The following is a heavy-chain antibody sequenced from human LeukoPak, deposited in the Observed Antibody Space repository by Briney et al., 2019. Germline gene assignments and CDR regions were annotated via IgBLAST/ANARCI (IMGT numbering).Heavy chain of an antibody. CDR1: GFTFDDYA. D-gene: IGHD1-26*01. Sequence: PGGSLRLSCAASGFTFDDYAMHWVRQAPGKGLEWVSGISWNSGSIGYADSVKGRFTVSRDNAKNSLYLQMNSLRAEDMALYYCAKDSGSYRYYFDYWGQGTLVTVSS. CDR2: ISWNSGSI. J-gene: IGHJ4*02. V-gene: IGHV3-9*03. CDR3: AKDSGSYRYYFDY.